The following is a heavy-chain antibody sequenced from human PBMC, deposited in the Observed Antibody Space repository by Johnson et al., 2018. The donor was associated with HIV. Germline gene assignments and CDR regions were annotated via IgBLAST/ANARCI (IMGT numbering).Heavy chain of an antibody. CDR2: ISYDGSNK. V-gene: IGHV3-30-3*01. Sequence: QVQLVESGGGVVQPGRSLRLSCAASGFTFSSYAMHWVRQAPGKGLEWVAVISYDGSNKYYADSVKGRFTISRDNSKNTLYLQMNSLRAEDTAVYYCAGVHPAVAGNDAFVIWGQGTMVTVSS. CDR1: GFTFSSYA. D-gene: IGHD6-19*01. J-gene: IGHJ3*02. CDR3: AGVHPAVAGNDAFVI.